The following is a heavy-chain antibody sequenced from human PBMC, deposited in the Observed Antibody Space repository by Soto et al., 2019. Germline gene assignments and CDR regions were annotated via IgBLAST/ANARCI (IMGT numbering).Heavy chain of an antibody. CDR3: ATVYFSGGSCYSIDY. J-gene: IGHJ4*02. CDR1: GYTFTSYY. V-gene: IGHV1-46*03. CDR2: INPSNST. D-gene: IGHD2-15*01. Sequence: QVQLVQSGAEVKKPGASVKVSCKASGYTFTSYYMHWVRQAPGQGLEWMGIINPSNSTTYAQKFQGRVTMTRDTSTSTVYMELSSLRSEDTAVYYCATVYFSGGSCYSIDYWGQGTLVTVSS.